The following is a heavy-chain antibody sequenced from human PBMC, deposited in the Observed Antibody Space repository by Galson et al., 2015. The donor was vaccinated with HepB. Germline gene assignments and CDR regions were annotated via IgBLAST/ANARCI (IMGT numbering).Heavy chain of an antibody. Sequence: ETLSLTCRVSGGSVRNSNYYWGWIRQPPGKGLEWIGVVYYSWTTYYNPSLNSRVTMSLDESKNQFSLELKSVTPADAAVYYCARAYFYGLGSLLFYFDYWGQGIPVTVPA. CDR2: VYYSWTT. CDR3: ARAYFYGLGSLLFYFDY. V-gene: IGHV4-39*07. CDR1: GGSVRNSNYY. D-gene: IGHD3-10*01. J-gene: IGHJ4*02.